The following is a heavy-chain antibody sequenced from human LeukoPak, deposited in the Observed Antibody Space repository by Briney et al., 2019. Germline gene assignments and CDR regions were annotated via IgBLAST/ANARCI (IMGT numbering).Heavy chain of an antibody. CDR1: GFTFSSYS. V-gene: IGHV3-21*01. CDR2: ISSSSAYI. CDR3: ARYPGGVTMGYYGIDV. Sequence: NPGGSLRLSCAAAGFTFSSYSMNWVRQAPGKGLEWVSSISSSSAYIYYADSVKGRFTISRENGKNSLYMEMNNLRAEDTAVFYCARYPGGVTMGYYGIDVWGQGTTVTVSS. D-gene: IGHD4/OR15-4a*01. J-gene: IGHJ6*02.